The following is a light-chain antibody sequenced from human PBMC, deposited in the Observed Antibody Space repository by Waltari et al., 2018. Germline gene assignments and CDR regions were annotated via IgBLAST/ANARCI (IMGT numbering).Light chain of an antibody. Sequence: SYELTQPPSVSVSPGQTASITCSADKLGDKYVCWYQQKPGQSPVLVIYEDTKRPSGIPERVSGSNSGNTATLTISGTQAMDEADYYCQAWDSSTVVFGGGTKLTVL. V-gene: IGLV3-1*01. J-gene: IGLJ2*01. CDR1: KLGDKY. CDR3: QAWDSSTVV. CDR2: EDT.